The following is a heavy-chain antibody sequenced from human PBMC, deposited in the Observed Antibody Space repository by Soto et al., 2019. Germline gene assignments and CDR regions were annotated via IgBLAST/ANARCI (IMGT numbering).Heavy chain of an antibody. Sequence: GGSLRLSCAASGFTFSSYALSWVRQAPGKGLEWVSVISGGGGSTYYADSVKGRFTISRDNSKNTLFLQMNSLRAEDTAVYYCAKDQKPEAYCNGGSCYSTYWGQGTLVTVSS. J-gene: IGHJ4*02. CDR1: GFTFSSYA. CDR2: ISGGGGST. CDR3: AKDQKPEAYCNGGSCYSTY. V-gene: IGHV3-23*01. D-gene: IGHD2-15*01.